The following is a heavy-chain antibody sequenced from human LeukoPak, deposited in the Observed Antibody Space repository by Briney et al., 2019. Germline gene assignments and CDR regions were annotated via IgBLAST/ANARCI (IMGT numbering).Heavy chain of an antibody. V-gene: IGHV1-8*01. D-gene: IGHD6-13*01. J-gene: IGHJ4*02. CDR3: ARGVRAAAGAFDY. CDR1: GYTFTSYD. CDR2: MNPNSGNT. Sequence: ASVKVSCKASGYTFTSYDINWVRQATGQGLEWMGWMNPNSGNTGYAQMFQGRVTMTRNTSISTAYMELSSLRSEDTAVYYCARGVRAAAGAFDYWGQGTLVTVSS.